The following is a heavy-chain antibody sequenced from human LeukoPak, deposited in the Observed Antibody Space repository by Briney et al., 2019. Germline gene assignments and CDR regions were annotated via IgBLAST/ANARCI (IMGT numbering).Heavy chain of an antibody. CDR2: ISGDGTIK. CDR1: GFPFSSYW. V-gene: IGHV3-74*03. J-gene: IGHJ4*02. CDR3: SRPQFDY. Sequence: GGSLRLSCEPSGFPFSSYWMLWVRQAPGKGLVWVSRISGDGTIKTYADFVRGRFTISRDNTKNILYLQMNSLKVEDTAIYFCSRPQFDYWGQGVLVTVSP.